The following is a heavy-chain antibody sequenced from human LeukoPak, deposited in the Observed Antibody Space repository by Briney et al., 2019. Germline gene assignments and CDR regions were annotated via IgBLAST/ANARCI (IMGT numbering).Heavy chain of an antibody. CDR2: ISSSSSYT. CDR1: GFTFSDYY. J-gene: IGHJ4*02. D-gene: IGHD5-24*01. V-gene: IGHV3-11*05. CDR3: ARGGGRDGYPFDY. Sequence: GGSLRLSCAVSGFTFSDYYMSWIRQAPGKGLEGVSYISSSSSYTKYADSVKGRFTISRGNAKNSLYLQMNSLRAEDTGVYYCARGGGRDGYPFDYWGQGTLVTVSS.